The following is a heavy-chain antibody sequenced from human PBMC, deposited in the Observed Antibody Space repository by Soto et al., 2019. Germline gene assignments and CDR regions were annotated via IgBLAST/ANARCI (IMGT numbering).Heavy chain of an antibody. V-gene: IGHV4-34*01. Sequence: ASETLSLTCAVYGGSFNGYFCTFIRQPPGKGPEWIGDIDHGGSTNYNPSLKSRVTISVDTSKNQFSLKLRSVTAADMAMFYCARAPDKYYFDSWGQGTQVTVSS. CDR1: GGSFNGYF. CDR2: IDHGGST. J-gene: IGHJ4*02. CDR3: ARAPDKYYFDS.